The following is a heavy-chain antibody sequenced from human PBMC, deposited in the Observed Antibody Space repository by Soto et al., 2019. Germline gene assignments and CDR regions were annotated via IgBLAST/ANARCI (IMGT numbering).Heavy chain of an antibody. Sequence: SETLSLTCTVSGGSISSSDGYHWSWIRQHPGMGLEWIGYIYYSGSTYYNPSLKSRVTISVDTSKNQFTLKLSSVTAADTAVYYCARHAAEFWDYGDYVRPPPQTVNAGHDAFDIWGQGTMVTVSS. CDR3: ARHAAEFWDYGDYVRPPPQTVNAGHDAFDI. V-gene: IGHV4-31*03. J-gene: IGHJ3*02. CDR1: GGSISSSDGYH. CDR2: IYYSGST. D-gene: IGHD4-17*01.